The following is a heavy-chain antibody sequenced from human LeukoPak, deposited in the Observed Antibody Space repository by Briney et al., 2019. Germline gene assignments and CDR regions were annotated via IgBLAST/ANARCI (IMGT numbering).Heavy chain of an antibody. CDR1: GFTFSSYA. V-gene: IGHV3-23*01. D-gene: IGHD6-6*01. CDR2: ISGSGGST. J-gene: IGHJ4*02. Sequence: GGSLRLSCAASGFTFSSYAMSWVRQAPGKGLEWVSAISGSGGSTYYADSVKGRFTISRDNSKNTLYLQMNSLRAEDTAVYYRAMESPSQAARPLPADYWGQGTLVTVSS. CDR3: AMESPSQAARPLPADY.